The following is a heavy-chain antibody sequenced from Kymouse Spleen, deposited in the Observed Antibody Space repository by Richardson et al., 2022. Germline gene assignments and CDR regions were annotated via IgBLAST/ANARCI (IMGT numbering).Heavy chain of an antibody. J-gene: IGHJ6*02. CDR1: GFTFSSYS. D-gene: IGHD4-11,IGHD4-11*01. CDR2: ISSSSSYI. Sequence: EVQLVESGGGLVKPGGSLRLSCAASGFTFSSYSMNWVRQAPGKGLEWVSSISSSSSYIYYADSVKGRFTISRDNAKNSLYLQMNSLRAEDTAVYYCARERRGTTVTTDYYYGMDVWGQGTTVTVSS. V-gene: IGHV3-21*03. CDR3: ARERRGTTVTTDYYYGMDV.